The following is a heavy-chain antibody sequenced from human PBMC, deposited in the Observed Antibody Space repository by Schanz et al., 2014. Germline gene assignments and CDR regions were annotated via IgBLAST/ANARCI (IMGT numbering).Heavy chain of an antibody. Sequence: EVQLVESGGGLIQPGGSLRLSCVASGFPFSTYSIHWVRQAPGKGLEWVSYIRSDNNYIYYADSVKGRFTISRDNAKNSLFLQMNSLTAEDTAVYYCAKDDTQVNGMDVWGQGTTVTVSS. CDR1: GFPFSTYS. CDR2: IRSDNNYI. V-gene: IGHV3-21*01. CDR3: AKDDTQVNGMDV. J-gene: IGHJ6*02.